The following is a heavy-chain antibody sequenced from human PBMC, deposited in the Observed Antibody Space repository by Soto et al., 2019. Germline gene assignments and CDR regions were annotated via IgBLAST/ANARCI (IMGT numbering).Heavy chain of an antibody. CDR1: ALTVSGKKY. J-gene: IGHJ3*01. CDR3: ATWHEREHAYDV. Sequence: PGGSLRLSCAAVALTVSGKKYVAWVRQAPGKGLEWVSALYDVDGSFYADSVKGRFTTSSDSSKTTVYLQMNGLRPDDTAVYYCATWHEREHAYDVWGQGTTVTASS. CDR2: LYDVDGS. V-gene: IGHV3-53*01. D-gene: IGHD1-1*01.